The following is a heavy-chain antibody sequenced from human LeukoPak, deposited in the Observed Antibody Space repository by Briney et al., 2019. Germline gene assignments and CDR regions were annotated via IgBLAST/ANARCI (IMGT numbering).Heavy chain of an antibody. CDR1: GFTFGDYA. CDR3: TGVGSSWTFDY. CDR2: IRSKAYGGTT. V-gene: IGHV3-49*03. J-gene: IGHJ4*02. Sequence: GGSLRLSCTASGFTFGDYAMSWFHQAPGKGLEWVGFIRSKAYGGTTEYAASVKGRFTISRDDSKSIAYLQMNSLKTEDTAVYYCTGVGSSWTFDYWGQGTLVTVSS. D-gene: IGHD6-13*01.